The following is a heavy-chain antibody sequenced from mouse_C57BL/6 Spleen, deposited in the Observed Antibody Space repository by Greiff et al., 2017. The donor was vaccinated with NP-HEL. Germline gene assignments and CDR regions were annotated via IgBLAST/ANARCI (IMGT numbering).Heavy chain of an antibody. J-gene: IGHJ2*01. D-gene: IGHD3-3*01. CDR1: GFNISSYA. Sequence: EVMLVESGGGLVKPGGSLKLSCAASGFNISSYAMSWVRQTTEQRLEWVATISDGGSYTYYPDNVQGRFTISRDKAKNNLYLQMSHLKSEDTAMYYCARGRPGLYFDYWGQGTTLTVSS. CDR3: ARGRPGLYFDY. V-gene: IGHV5-4*03. CDR2: ISDGGSYT.